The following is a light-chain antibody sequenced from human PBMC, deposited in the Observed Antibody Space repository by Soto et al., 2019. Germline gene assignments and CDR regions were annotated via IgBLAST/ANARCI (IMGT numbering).Light chain of an antibody. V-gene: IGLV2-11*01. CDR3: CSYAGSYTFEV. CDR2: DVN. J-gene: IGLJ2*01. Sequence: QSVLTQPRSVSGSPGQSVTISCTGTSSDVGAYDYVSWYQHHPGKAPKLMIFDVNQRPSGVPDRFSGSKSGNTASLTISGLQAEDEADYYCCSYAGSYTFEVFGGGTQLTVL. CDR1: SSDVGAYDY.